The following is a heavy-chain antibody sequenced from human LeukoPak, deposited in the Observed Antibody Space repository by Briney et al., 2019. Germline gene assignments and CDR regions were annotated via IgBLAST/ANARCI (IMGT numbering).Heavy chain of an antibody. CDR3: ATASPYYYYMDV. J-gene: IGHJ6*03. CDR2: INQDGSEK. CDR1: GFTFSSYW. V-gene: IGHV3-7*03. Sequence: GGSLRLSCAASGFTFSSYWMSWVRQAPGKGLEWVANINQDGSEKYYVDSVKGRFTISRDNAKNSLYLQMNSLRAEDTAVYYCATASPYYYYMDVWGKGTTVTVSS.